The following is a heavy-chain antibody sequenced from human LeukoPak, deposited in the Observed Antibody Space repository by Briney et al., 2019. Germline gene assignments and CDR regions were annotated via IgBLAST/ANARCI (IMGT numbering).Heavy chain of an antibody. CDR3: AREWEQLPYFDY. J-gene: IGHJ4*02. CDR2: IYRGDST. CDR1: GFTVSTNY. V-gene: IGHV3-66*02. D-gene: IGHD1-26*01. Sequence: GGSLRLSCAASGFTVSTNYMNWVRQAPGKGLEWVSVIYRGDSTYYADSVKGRFTTSRDNSKNMLFLQMSSLRAEDSAVYYCAREWEQLPYFDYWGQGTLVTVSS.